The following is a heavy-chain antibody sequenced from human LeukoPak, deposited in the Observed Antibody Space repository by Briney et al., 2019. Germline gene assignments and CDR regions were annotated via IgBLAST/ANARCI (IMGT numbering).Heavy chain of an antibody. D-gene: IGHD1-26*01. CDR3: ARTPGGLNYFDY. CDR2: IYYSGST. J-gene: IGHJ4*02. Sequence: SETLSLTCIVSGGSISSGDYSWTWIRQPPGKGLEWIGYIYYSGSTYYNPSLKSRVSISVDTSKSQFSLKLSSVTAADTAVYYCARTPGGLNYFDYWGQGTLVTVSS. CDR1: GGSISSGDYS. V-gene: IGHV4-30-4*08.